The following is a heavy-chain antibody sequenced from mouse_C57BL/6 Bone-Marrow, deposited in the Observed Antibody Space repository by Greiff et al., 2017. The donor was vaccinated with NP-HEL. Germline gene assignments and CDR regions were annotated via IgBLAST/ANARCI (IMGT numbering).Heavy chain of an antibody. CDR1: GYTFTSYW. CDR3: ARCLSDFDG. J-gene: IGHJ1*03. Sequence: QVQLQQPGAELVMPGASVKLSCKASGYTFTSYWMHWVKQRPGQGLEWIGEIDPSDSYTNYNQKFKGKSTLTVDKSSSTAYMQLSSLTSEDSAVYYCARCLSDFDGWGTGTTVTVSS. V-gene: IGHV1-69*01. CDR2: IDPSDSYT.